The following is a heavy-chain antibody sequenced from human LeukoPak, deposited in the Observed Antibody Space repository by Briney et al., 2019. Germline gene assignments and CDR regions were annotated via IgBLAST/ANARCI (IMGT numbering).Heavy chain of an antibody. J-gene: IGHJ3*02. CDR1: GGTFSSYA. CDR3: ARAEDVEMATIVGAFDI. Sequence: SVKVSWKASGGTFSSYAISWVRQAPGQGLEWMGGIIPIFGTANYAQKFQGRVTITADKSTSTAYMELSSLRSEDTAVYYCARAEDVEMATIVGAFDIWGQGTMVTVSS. D-gene: IGHD5-24*01. CDR2: IIPIFGTA. V-gene: IGHV1-69*06.